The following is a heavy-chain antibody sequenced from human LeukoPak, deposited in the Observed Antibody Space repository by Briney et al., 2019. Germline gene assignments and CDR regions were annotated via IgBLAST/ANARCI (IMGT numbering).Heavy chain of an antibody. CDR2: SSSSSSYI. J-gene: IGHJ3*02. V-gene: IGHV3-21*01. Sequence: PGGSLRLSCAASGFTFSSYSMNWVRQAPGKGLEWVSYSSSSSSYIYYADSVKGRFTISRDNAKNSLYLQMNRLRAEETAVYYCVRNRGTMLQGAFDIWGPGTMVTVSS. D-gene: IGHD3-16*01. CDR3: VRNRGTMLQGAFDI. CDR1: GFTFSSYS.